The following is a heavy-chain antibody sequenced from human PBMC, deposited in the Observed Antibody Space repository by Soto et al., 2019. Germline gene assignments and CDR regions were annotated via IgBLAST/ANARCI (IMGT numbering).Heavy chain of an antibody. D-gene: IGHD2-15*01. CDR1: GFTFSSYD. V-gene: IGHV3-13*01. CDR3: ARAPLGYCSGGSCFAYYFDY. Sequence: GGSLRLSCAASGFTFSSYDMHWVRQATGKGLEWVSAIGTAGDTYYPGSVKGRFTISRENAKNSLYLQMNSLRAEDTAVYYCARAPLGYCSGGSCFAYYFDYWGQGTLVTVSS. CDR2: IGTAGDT. J-gene: IGHJ4*02.